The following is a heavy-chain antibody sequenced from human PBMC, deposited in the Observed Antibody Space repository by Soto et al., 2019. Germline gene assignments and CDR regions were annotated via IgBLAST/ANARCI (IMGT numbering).Heavy chain of an antibody. V-gene: IGHV3-33*01. J-gene: IGHJ6*02. CDR3: ARDAGYYYYGMDV. CDR1: GFPFSSYG. Sequence: QVQLVESGGGVVQPGRSLRLSCAASGFPFSSYGMHWVRQAPGKGLEWVAVIWYDGSNKYYADSVRGRFTISRDNSKKKLHLQMNSLREEDTAVHYCARDAGYYYYGMDVWGQGTTVNVFS. CDR2: IWYDGSNK.